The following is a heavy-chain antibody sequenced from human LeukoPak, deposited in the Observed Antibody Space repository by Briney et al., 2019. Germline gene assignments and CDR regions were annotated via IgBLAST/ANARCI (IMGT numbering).Heavy chain of an antibody. CDR1: GFTVSTNY. CDR3: VKGQNAFDP. D-gene: IGHD2-2*01. J-gene: IGHJ5*02. Sequence: GGSLRLSCAASGFTVSTNYMSWVRQAPGKGLEWVSLIYSGGITQYADSVKGRFTISRDNAKSSLYLQMSGLRVDGTGLYYCVKGQNAFDPWGPGTQVTVSS. V-gene: IGHV3-66*01. CDR2: IYSGGIT.